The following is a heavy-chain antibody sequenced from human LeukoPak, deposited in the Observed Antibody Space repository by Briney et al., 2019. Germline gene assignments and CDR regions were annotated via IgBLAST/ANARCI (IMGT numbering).Heavy chain of an antibody. V-gene: IGHV1-2*04. J-gene: IGHJ4*02. CDR1: GYTFTGYY. D-gene: IGHD1-7*01. CDR3: ARDSRLWAGTTLAPFDY. CDR2: INPNSGGT. Sequence: GASVKVSCKASGYTFTGYYMHWVRQAPGQGLEWMGWINPNSGGTNYAQKFQGWVTMTRDTSISTAYMELSRLRSDDTAVYYCARDSRLWAGTTLAPFDYWGQGTLVTVSS.